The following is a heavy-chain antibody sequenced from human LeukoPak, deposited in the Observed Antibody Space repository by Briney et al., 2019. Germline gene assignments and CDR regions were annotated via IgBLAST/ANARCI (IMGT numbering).Heavy chain of an antibody. D-gene: IGHD3-10*01. Sequence: SETLSLTYTVSGGSISSYYWSWIRQPPGKGLEWIGYIYYSGSTNYNPSLKSRVTISVDTSKNQFSLKLSSVTAADTAVYYCVRVGSYSAYYYYGMDVWGQGTTVTVSS. CDR1: GGSISSYY. J-gene: IGHJ6*02. CDR2: IYYSGST. CDR3: VRVGSYSAYYYYGMDV. V-gene: IGHV4-59*01.